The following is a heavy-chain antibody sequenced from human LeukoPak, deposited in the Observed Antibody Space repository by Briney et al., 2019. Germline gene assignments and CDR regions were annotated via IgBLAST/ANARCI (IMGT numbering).Heavy chain of an antibody. Sequence: GGSLRLSCAASGFTVSSNYMSWVRQAPGKGLEWVSVIYSGGSTYYADSVKGRFTISRDNSKNTLYLQMNSLRAEDTAVYYCAGRMTTVTGYYFDCWGQGTRVTVSS. CDR2: IYSGGST. CDR1: GFTVSSNY. J-gene: IGHJ4*02. CDR3: AGRMTTVTGYYFDC. V-gene: IGHV3-66*01. D-gene: IGHD4-17*01.